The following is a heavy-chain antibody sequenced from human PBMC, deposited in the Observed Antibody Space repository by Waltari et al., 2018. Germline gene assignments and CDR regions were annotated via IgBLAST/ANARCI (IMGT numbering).Heavy chain of an antibody. J-gene: IGHJ4*02. Sequence: QVQLVQSGAEVKKPGSSVKVSCKASGGTFSSYAISWVRQAPGQGLEWMGRINPNSGGTNYAQKFQGRVTMTRDTSISTAYMELSRLRSDDTAVYYCASGFSDYGDFDYWGQGTLVTVSS. CDR3: ASGFSDYGDFDY. V-gene: IGHV1-2*06. CDR2: INPNSGGT. D-gene: IGHD4-17*01. CDR1: GGTFSSYA.